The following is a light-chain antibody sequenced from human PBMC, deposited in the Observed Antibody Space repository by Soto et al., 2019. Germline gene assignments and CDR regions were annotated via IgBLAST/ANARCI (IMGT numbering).Light chain of an antibody. CDR1: SSNIGSNY. Sequence: QSVLTQPPSASGTPGQRVTISCSGSSSNIGSNYVYWYQQLPGTAPKLLIFKDNQRPSGVPDRFSGPKSGTSASLAISGLRSEDEADYYCAAWDDSLGGWVFGGGTKLTVL. CDR2: KDN. V-gene: IGLV1-47*01. J-gene: IGLJ3*02. CDR3: AAWDDSLGGWV.